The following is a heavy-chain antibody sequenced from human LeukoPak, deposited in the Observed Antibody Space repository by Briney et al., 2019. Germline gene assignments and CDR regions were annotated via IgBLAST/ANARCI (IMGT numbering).Heavy chain of an antibody. Sequence: GGSLRLSCAASGFTFSSYSMNWVRQAPGKGLELVSSIGTSSSSYIYYADSVKGRFTISRDNAKNSLYLQMNSLRAEDTAVYYCARAIAVAGTDWYFDLWGRGTLVTVSS. J-gene: IGHJ2*01. D-gene: IGHD6-19*01. CDR1: GFTFSSYS. V-gene: IGHV3-21*01. CDR2: IGTSSSSYI. CDR3: ARAIAVAGTDWYFDL.